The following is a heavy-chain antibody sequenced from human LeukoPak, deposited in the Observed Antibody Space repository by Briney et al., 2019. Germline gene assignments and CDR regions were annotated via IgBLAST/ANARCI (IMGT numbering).Heavy chain of an antibody. D-gene: IGHD3-9*01. V-gene: IGHV3-33*01. CDR2: IWYDGSNK. CDR1: GFTFSSYG. Sequence: GSLRLSCAASGFTFSSYGMHWVRQAPGKGLEWVAVIWYDGSNKYYANSVKGRFTISRDNSKNTLYLQMNSLRAEDTAVYYCARVLYYDILTSYYGMDVWGQGTTVTVSS. J-gene: IGHJ6*02. CDR3: ARVLYYDILTSYYGMDV.